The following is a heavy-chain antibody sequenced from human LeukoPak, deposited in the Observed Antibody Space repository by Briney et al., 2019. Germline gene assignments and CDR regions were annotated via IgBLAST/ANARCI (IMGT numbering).Heavy chain of an antibody. D-gene: IGHD3-22*01. J-gene: IGHJ4*02. Sequence: GGSLRLSCTASGFTFGDYGMSWVRQAPGEGLEWVGFIRSKPYGGTTEYAASVKGRFTISRDDSESIAYLQMNSLETEDTAVYYCTRGDYYDSSGYYLLFDYWGQGTLVTVSS. CDR2: IRSKPYGGTT. CDR3: TRGDYYDSSGYYLLFDY. CDR1: GFTFGDYG. V-gene: IGHV3-49*04.